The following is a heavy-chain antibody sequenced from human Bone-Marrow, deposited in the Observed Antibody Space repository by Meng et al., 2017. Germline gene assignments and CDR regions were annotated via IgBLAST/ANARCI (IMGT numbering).Heavy chain of an antibody. CDR3: VRGESPRYDAFDV. V-gene: IGHV3-33*01. J-gene: IGHJ3*01. CDR1: GFTFSSYG. Sequence: GESLKISCAASGFTFSSYGMHWVRQAPGKGLEWVAVIWYDGSNKYYADSVKGRFTISRDNSKNTLYLQMNSLRAEDTAVYYCVRGESPRYDAFDVWGQGTVVTFSS. D-gene: IGHD3-10*01. CDR2: IWYDGSNK.